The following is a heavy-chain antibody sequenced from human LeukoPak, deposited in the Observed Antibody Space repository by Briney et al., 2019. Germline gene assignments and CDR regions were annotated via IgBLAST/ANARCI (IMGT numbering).Heavy chain of an antibody. CDR2: INHSGST. V-gene: IGHV4-34*01. D-gene: IGHD6-19*01. CDR3: ARDGRIAVADYSYGMDV. CDR1: GGSFSGYY. J-gene: IGHJ6*02. Sequence: SETLSLTCAVYGGSFSGYYWSWIRQPPGKRLEWIGEINHSGSTNYNPSLKSRVTMSVDTSKNQFSLKLSSVTAADTAVYYCARDGRIAVADYSYGMDVWGQGTTVTVSS.